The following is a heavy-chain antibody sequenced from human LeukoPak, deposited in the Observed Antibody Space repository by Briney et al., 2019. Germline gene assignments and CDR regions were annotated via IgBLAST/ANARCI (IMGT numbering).Heavy chain of an antibody. J-gene: IGHJ3*02. CDR1: GGSFSGYY. CDR3: ARPVGATVFDI. D-gene: IGHD1-26*01. V-gene: IGHV4-34*01. CDR2: INHSGST. Sequence: PSETLSLTCAVYGGSFSGYYWSLIRQPPGKGLEWIGEINHSGSTNYNPSLKSRVTISVDTSKNQFSLKLSSVTAAATAVYYCARPVGATVFDIWGQGTMVTVSS.